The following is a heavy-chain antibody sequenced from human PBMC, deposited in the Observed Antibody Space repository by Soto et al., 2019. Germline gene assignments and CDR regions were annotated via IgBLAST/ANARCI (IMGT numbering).Heavy chain of an antibody. J-gene: IGHJ4*02. V-gene: IGHV4-34*01. CDR3: ARGHAGVVATH. Sequence: QVQLQQWGAGLLKPSETLSLNCAVTGGSLSGYYWSWIRQPPGKGLEWIGEVKDGGHTNYSPSLRGRVTISSDTSNTQCSLRLNSVTAADTGVYYCARGHAGVVATHWDQGSLVTVSS. CDR1: GGSLSGYY. CDR2: VKDGGHT. D-gene: IGHD5-12*01.